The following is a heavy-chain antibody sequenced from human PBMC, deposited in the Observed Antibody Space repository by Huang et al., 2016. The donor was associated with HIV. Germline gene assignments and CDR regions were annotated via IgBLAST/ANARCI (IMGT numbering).Heavy chain of an antibody. CDR1: GGTFTTYT. V-gene: IGHV1-69*13. CDR2: IIAIFGTP. D-gene: IGHD3-22*01. Sequence: QVQLVQSGAEVKKPGSSVKVSCKASGGTFTTYTITWVRQAPGQGLEWRGGIIAIFGTPNYAQKFQGRVTITADESTSTAYMELSSLRSEDTAVYYCAREYYYDNSGYYFYYWGQGTLVTVSS. CDR3: AREYYYDNSGYYFYY. J-gene: IGHJ4*02.